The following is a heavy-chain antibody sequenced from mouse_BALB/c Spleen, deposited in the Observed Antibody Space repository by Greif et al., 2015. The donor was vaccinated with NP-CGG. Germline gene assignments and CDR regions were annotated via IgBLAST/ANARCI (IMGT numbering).Heavy chain of an antibody. CDR3: ARWDWYFDV. J-gene: IGHJ1*01. CDR2: IDPANGNT. V-gene: IGHV14-3*02. CDR1: GFNIKDTY. Sequence: EVQGVESVAELVKPGASVKLSCTASGFNIKDTYMHWVKQRPEQGLEWIGRIDPANGNTKYDPKFQGKATITADTSSNTAYLQLSSLTSEDTAVYYCARWDWYFDVWGAGTTVTVSS.